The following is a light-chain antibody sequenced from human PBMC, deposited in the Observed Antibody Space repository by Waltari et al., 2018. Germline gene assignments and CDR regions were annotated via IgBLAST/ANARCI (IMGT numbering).Light chain of an antibody. CDR2: GSS. Sequence: DIQMTQSPSTLSASVGARGTITCRASQTINNWLAWYQQKPGKAPKVLIYGSSNLESGVPSRFIGSGSGTKFTLTITSLQPDDFARYYCQQYSSYSAVSFGGGTRVEIK. CDR1: QTINNW. CDR3: QQYSSYSAVS. J-gene: IGKJ4*01. V-gene: IGKV1-5*01.